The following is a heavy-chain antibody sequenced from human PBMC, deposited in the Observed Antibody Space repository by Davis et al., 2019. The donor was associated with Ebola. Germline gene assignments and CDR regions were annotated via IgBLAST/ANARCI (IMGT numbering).Heavy chain of an antibody. CDR1: GGTFSSYA. CDR2: IVPIFGTA. J-gene: IGHJ6*02. V-gene: IGHV1-69*05. CDR3: ASTYCSSTSCYFPRGYGMDV. Sequence: AASVKVSCKASGGTFSSYAISWVRQAPGQGLEWMGGIVPIFGTANYAQKLQGRVTMTTDTSTSTAYMALRSLRTDDPAVYYCASTYCSSTSCYFPRGYGMDVLGQGTTVTVSS. D-gene: IGHD2-2*01.